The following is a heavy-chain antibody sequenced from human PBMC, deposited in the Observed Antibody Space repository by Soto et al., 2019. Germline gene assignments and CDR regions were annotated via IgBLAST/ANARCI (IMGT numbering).Heavy chain of an antibody. J-gene: IGHJ5*02. CDR1: GYTLTSYY. D-gene: IGHD3-10*01. CDR3: ARRAYDIGGLNWFDP. Sequence: ASVKVSCKASGYTLTSYYMHWVRQAPGQGLEWMGIINPSGGSTSYAQKFQGRVTMTRDTSTSTVYMELSSLISDDTAVDYCARRAYDIGGLNWFDPWGQEPLVTVS. V-gene: IGHV1-46*01. CDR2: INPSGGST.